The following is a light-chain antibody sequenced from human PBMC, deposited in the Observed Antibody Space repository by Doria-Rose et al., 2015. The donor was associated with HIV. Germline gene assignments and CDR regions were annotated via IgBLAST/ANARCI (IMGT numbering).Light chain of an antibody. CDR2: NGS. Sequence: EIVLTQSPGTLSLSPGERATLSCRASQSFSSTYLAWYQQKPGQAPSLLIYNGSTSATGIPDRFSASGFGTDFTLTINRLEPEDFALYYCHQYGTPWTSGQGTKVEI. J-gene: IGKJ1*01. CDR1: QSFSSTY. CDR3: HQYGTPWT. V-gene: IGKV3-20*01.